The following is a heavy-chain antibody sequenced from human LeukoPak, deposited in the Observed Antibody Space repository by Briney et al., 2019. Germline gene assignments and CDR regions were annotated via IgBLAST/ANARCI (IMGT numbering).Heavy chain of an antibody. CDR1: GFTFSSYG. J-gene: IGHJ4*02. CDR3: ANFDYGDYATRFDY. CDR2: ISYDGSNK. D-gene: IGHD4-17*01. Sequence: GGSLRLSCAASGFTFSSYGMHWVRQAPGKGLEWVAVISYDGSNKYYADSVKGRFTISRDNSKNTLYLQMNSLRAEDTAVYYCANFDYGDYATRFDYWGQGTLVTVSS. V-gene: IGHV3-30*18.